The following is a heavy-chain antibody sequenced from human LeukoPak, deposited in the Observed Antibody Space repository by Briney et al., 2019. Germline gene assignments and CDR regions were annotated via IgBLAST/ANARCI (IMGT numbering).Heavy chain of an antibody. Sequence: GGSLRLSCAASGFTFSTSWMSWVRQVPGKGLGWVANIKKDGSESYYVDSVKGRFTISRDNAKNSLYLQMNSLRAEDTAMYYCARGRYSGTTYYFDYWGQGTLVTVSS. CDR1: GFTFSTSW. D-gene: IGHD5-12*01. CDR3: ARGRYSGTTYYFDY. CDR2: IKKDGSES. J-gene: IGHJ4*02. V-gene: IGHV3-7*03.